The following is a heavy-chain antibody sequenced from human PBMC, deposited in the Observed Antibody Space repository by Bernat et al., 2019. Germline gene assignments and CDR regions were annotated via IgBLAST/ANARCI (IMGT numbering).Heavy chain of an antibody. J-gene: IGHJ4*02. CDR1: GGTFSSYA. CDR3: ARARHVRDTAMVWYYFDY. Sequence: QVQLVQPGAEVKKPGSSVKVSCKASGGTFSSYAISWVRQAPGQGLEWMGGIIPIFGTANYAQKFQGRVTITADESTSTAYMELSSLRSEDTAVYYCARARHVRDTAMVWYYFDYWGQGTLVTVSS. D-gene: IGHD5-18*01. V-gene: IGHV1-69*01. CDR2: IIPIFGTA.